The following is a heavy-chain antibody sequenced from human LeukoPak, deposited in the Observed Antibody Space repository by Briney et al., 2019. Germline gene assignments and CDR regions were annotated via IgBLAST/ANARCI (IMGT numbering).Heavy chain of an antibody. D-gene: IGHD6-19*01. Sequence: GGSLRLSCAASGFTFSSYAMTWVRQAPGKGLEWVSVISGSGGSTYYADSVKGLFTISRDNSKNTLYLQMNSLRAEDTAVYYCAASQMRYSSGWTYYFEYWGQGTLVTVSS. CDR3: AASQMRYSSGWTYYFEY. J-gene: IGHJ4*02. V-gene: IGHV3-23*01. CDR1: GFTFSSYA. CDR2: ISGSGGST.